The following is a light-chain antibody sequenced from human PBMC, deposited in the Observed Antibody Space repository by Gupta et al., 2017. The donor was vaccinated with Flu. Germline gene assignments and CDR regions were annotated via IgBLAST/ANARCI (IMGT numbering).Light chain of an antibody. V-gene: IGLV1-47*01. J-gene: IGLJ1*01. CDR2: RVN. CDR3: GAWDNSLNSFV. Sequence: AGTPGQRVTISCSGNNFNIGNNYVYWFQQLPGAAPRLLIYRVNERPSGVPDRFSASKSATSGSLAISGLRSEDEGDYFCGAWDNSLNSFVFGTGTTVTVL. CDR1: NFNIGNNY.